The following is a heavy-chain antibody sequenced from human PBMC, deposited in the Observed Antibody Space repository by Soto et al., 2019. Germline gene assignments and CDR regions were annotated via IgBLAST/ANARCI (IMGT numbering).Heavy chain of an antibody. CDR3: ASGRYCSSTSCYTTPNYGMDV. CDR2: INPNSGGT. J-gene: IGHJ6*02. CDR1: GYTFTGYY. Sequence: ASVKVSCKASGYTFTGYYMHWVRQAPGQGLEWMGWINPNSGGTNYAQKFQGWVTMTRDTSISTAYMELSRLRSDDTAVYYCASGRYCSSTSCYTTPNYGMDVWGQGTTVTVSS. D-gene: IGHD2-2*02. V-gene: IGHV1-2*04.